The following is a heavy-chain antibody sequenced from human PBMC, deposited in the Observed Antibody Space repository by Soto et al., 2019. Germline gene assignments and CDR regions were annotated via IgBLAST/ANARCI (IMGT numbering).Heavy chain of an antibody. Sequence: GGSLRLSCSASGFTFSSYAMHWVRQAPGKGLEYVSAISSNGGSTYYADSVKGRFTISRDNSKNTLYLQMSSLRAEDTAVYYCVKVPTYSSSWYYCYYGMDVWGQGTTVTVSS. CDR2: ISSNGGST. V-gene: IGHV3-64D*08. J-gene: IGHJ6*02. CDR1: GFTFSSYA. D-gene: IGHD6-13*01. CDR3: VKVPTYSSSWYYCYYGMDV.